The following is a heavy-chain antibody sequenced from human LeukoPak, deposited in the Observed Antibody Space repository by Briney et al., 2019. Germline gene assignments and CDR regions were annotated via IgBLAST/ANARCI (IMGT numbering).Heavy chain of an antibody. CDR1: GGSISSYY. CDR3: ARAGHWPKSSNAFDY. Sequence: KSSETLSLTCTVSGGSISSYYWSWIRQPAGKGLEWIGRIYTSGSTNYNPSLKSRVTMSVDTSKNQFSLKLSSVTAADTAVYYCARAGHWPKSSNAFDYWGQGTLVTVSS. V-gene: IGHV4-4*07. J-gene: IGHJ4*02. CDR2: IYTSGST.